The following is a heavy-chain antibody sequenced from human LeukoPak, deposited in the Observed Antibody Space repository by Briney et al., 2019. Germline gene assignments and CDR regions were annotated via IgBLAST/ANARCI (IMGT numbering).Heavy chain of an antibody. Sequence: GASVKVSCKASGYTFASYYMHWVRQAPGQGFEWMGIINPSGGSTSYAQKFQGRVTMTRDMSTSIVYMELSSLRSEDTAVYYCARVGGYYDSSGYPMGFDYWGQGTLVTVSS. V-gene: IGHV1-46*01. CDR3: ARVGGYYDSSGYPMGFDY. D-gene: IGHD3-22*01. CDR2: INPSGGST. CDR1: GYTFASYY. J-gene: IGHJ4*02.